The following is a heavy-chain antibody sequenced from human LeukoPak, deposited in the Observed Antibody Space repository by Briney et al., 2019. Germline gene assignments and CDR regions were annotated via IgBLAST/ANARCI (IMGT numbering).Heavy chain of an antibody. D-gene: IGHD4-23*01. V-gene: IGHV1-69*13. Sequence: SVKVSCKASGGTFSSYAISWVRQAPGQGLEWMGGIIPIFGTANYAQKFQGRVTITADESTSTAYMELSSLRSEDTAVYYCARDYLYGGNSEMDYWGQGTLVTVSS. CDR3: ARDYLYGGNSEMDY. J-gene: IGHJ4*02. CDR2: IIPIFGTA. CDR1: GGTFSSYA.